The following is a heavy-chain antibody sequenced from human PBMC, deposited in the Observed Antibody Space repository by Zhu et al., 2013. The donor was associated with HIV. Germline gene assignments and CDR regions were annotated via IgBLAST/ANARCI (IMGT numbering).Heavy chain of an antibody. CDR3: ARSLGLTFGVVV. CDR1: GGSFTHYA. Sequence: QVTVMQSEAVVKKPGSSVRVSCKSTGGSFTHYAMNWVRQAPGQGFEWMGWINPDSGATDYAQKFLGRVSITRDTSIGTAFMEVRRLTSDDTAVYYCARSLGLTFGVVVWGQGTLVTVSS. J-gene: IGHJ4*02. D-gene: IGHD3-3*01. CDR2: INPDSGAT. V-gene: IGHV1-2*02.